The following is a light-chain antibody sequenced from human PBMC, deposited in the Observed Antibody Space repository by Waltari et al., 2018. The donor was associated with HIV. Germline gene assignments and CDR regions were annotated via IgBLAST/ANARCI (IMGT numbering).Light chain of an antibody. Sequence: QSALPQPPSASGSLGPSLTIPCTGSSSDVGSYASVSWFQQHPRSAPKLLLYEVTRRPSTVSDRFSGSRSGSTAFLTVAGLQPDDEATYFCSSYGDSLRVLFGGGTNVTVL. CDR3: SSYGDSLRVL. V-gene: IGLV2-8*01. CDR2: EVT. J-gene: IGLJ3*02. CDR1: SSDVGSYAS.